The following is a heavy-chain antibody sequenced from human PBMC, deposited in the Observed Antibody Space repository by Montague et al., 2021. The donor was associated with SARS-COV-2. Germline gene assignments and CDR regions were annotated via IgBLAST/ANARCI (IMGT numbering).Heavy chain of an antibody. Sequence: LRLSCAASGFTFSSYRMNWVRQPPGKGLEWIGYIYYSGSANYNPSLKSRVTISVDTSKNQFSLKLSSVTAADTAVYYCARAGQQLARYYYYGMDVWGQGTTVTVSS. V-gene: IGHV4-59*01. CDR1: GFTFSSYR. CDR2: IYYSGSA. J-gene: IGHJ6*02. D-gene: IGHD6-13*01. CDR3: ARAGQQLARYYYYGMDV.